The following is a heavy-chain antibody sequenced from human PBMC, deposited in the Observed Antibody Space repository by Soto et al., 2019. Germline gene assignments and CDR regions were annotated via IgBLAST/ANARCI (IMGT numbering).Heavy chain of an antibody. CDR3: AKGRYSSSWVDY. CDR2: ISWNSGSI. V-gene: IGHV3-9*01. Sequence: EVQLVESGGGLVQPGRSLRLSCAASGFTFDDYAMHWVRQAPGKGLEWVSGISWNSGSIGYADSVKGRFTISRDNAKNSLYLQMNSLRDEDTALYYCAKGRYSSSWVDYWGQGTLVTVSS. CDR1: GFTFDDYA. D-gene: IGHD6-13*01. J-gene: IGHJ4*02.